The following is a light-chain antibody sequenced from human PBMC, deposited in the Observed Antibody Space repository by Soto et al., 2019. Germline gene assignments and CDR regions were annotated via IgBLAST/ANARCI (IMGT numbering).Light chain of an antibody. CDR3: QQLNSYPLT. Sequence: DSQVPQSPSFLSASVGDRVTITCRASQGISSYLAWYQQKPGKAPKLLIYAAATLQSGVPSRFSGSGSGTEFTLTISSLQPEDFATYYCQQLNSYPLTFGGGTKVEIK. CDR1: QGISSY. CDR2: AAA. V-gene: IGKV1-9*01. J-gene: IGKJ4*01.